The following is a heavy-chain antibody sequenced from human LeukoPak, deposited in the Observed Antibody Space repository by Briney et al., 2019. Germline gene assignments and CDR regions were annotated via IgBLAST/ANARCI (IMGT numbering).Heavy chain of an antibody. Sequence: SETLSLTCTVSGGSISSYYWSWIRQPPGKGLEWIGYIYYSGSTNYNPSLKSRVTISVDTSKNQFSLKLSSVTAADTAVYYCARDVYSSGWYQDYWGQGTLVTVSS. CDR2: IYYSGST. J-gene: IGHJ4*02. V-gene: IGHV4-59*12. CDR1: GGSISSYY. D-gene: IGHD6-19*01. CDR3: ARDVYSSGWYQDY.